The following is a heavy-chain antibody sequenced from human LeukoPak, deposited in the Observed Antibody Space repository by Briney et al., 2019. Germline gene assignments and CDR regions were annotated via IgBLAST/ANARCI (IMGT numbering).Heavy chain of an antibody. CDR2: INHSGST. CDR3: ARSTSSIAARLDY. V-gene: IGHV4-34*01. D-gene: IGHD6-6*01. CDR1: GGSFSGYY. Sequence: PSETLSLTCAVYGGSFSGYYWSWIRQPPGKGLEWIGEINHSGSTNYNPSLKSRVTISVDTSKNQFSLKLSSVTAADTAVYYCARSTSSIAARLDYWGQGTLVTVSS. J-gene: IGHJ4*02.